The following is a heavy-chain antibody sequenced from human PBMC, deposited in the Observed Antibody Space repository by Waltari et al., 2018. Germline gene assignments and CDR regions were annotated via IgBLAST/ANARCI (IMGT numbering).Heavy chain of an antibody. V-gene: IGHV4-59*08. J-gene: IGHJ4*02. CDR1: TGSINSDY. CDR3: ARLPDISGWPFDY. D-gene: IGHD6-25*01. Sequence: QVQLQESGPGLLKPSETLSLTCTVSTGSINSDYWTWIRQPPGKGLEWLGYISYNGRTEYHPSPKSRVTLSIDTSKKHFSLKLNSVTAADTAVYYCARLPDISGWPFDYWGQGTLVTVSS. CDR2: ISYNGRT.